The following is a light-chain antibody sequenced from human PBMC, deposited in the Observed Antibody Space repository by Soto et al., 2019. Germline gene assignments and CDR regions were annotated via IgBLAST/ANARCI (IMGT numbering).Light chain of an antibody. Sequence: EIVLTQSPATLSLSPGERATLSCRASQSISSYLAWYQQKPGQAPRLLIYDASNRATGIPTRYSGSGSGIDFTLTISSLEPEDSAGYYCQQRRNWPPLTCGGGTKVEIK. V-gene: IGKV3-11*01. CDR3: QQRRNWPPLT. J-gene: IGKJ4*01. CDR2: DAS. CDR1: QSISSY.